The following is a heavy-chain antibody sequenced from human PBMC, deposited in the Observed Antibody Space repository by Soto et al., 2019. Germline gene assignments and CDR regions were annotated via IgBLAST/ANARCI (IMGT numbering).Heavy chain of an antibody. J-gene: IGHJ6*04. D-gene: IGHD4-17*01. CDR3: ASTRGNPHVYCDYEYYYYGMDV. V-gene: IGHV4-34*01. Sequence: PSETLSLTCAVYDGSFSGYYWSWIRQPPGKGLEWIGEINHSGSTNYNPSLKSRVTISVDTSKNQFSLKLSSVTAADTAVYYCASTRGNPHVYCDYEYYYYGMDVWGKGTTVPVSS. CDR2: INHSGST. CDR1: DGSFSGYY.